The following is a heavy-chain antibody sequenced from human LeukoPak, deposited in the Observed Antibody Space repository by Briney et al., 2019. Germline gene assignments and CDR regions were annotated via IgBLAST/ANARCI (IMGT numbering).Heavy chain of an antibody. CDR1: GGSIRNYF. Sequence: SETLSLTCSVSGGSIRNYFWSWIRQPAGKGMEWLGRIYTSGSTDYNPSLRSRVTMSVDTSRNQFSLKLTSVTAADTAVYYCARESKSYDGSGFYHDYWGQGTLVAVSS. V-gene: IGHV4-4*07. J-gene: IGHJ4*02. D-gene: IGHD3-22*01. CDR2: IYTSGST. CDR3: ARESKSYDGSGFYHDY.